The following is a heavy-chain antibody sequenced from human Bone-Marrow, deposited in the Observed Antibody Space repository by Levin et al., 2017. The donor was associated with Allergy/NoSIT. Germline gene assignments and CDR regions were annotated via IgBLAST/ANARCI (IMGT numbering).Heavy chain of an antibody. Sequence: GESLKISCAASGFTVSSNYMSWVRQAPGKGLEWVSVIYSGGSTYYADSVKGRFTISRDNSKNTLYLQMNSLRAEDTAVYYCARDYPSYYDFWSPLPSFWYYYGMDVWGQGTTVTVSS. D-gene: IGHD3-3*01. J-gene: IGHJ6*02. CDR3: ARDYPSYYDFWSPLPSFWYYYGMDV. V-gene: IGHV3-66*01. CDR1: GFTVSSNY. CDR2: IYSGGST.